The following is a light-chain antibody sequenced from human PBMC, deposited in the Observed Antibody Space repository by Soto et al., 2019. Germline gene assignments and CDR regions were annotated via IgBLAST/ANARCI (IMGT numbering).Light chain of an antibody. CDR1: QSIRTY. J-gene: IGKJ1*01. Sequence: VLTQSPATLPLSPGERATLSCRAGQSIRTYLAWYQQTSGQAPRLXIYDASNRATGTRARFSCSGAGTDCTRTISSLQPEDVATDYCQQSYSTPWTFGQGTKVDNK. CDR2: DAS. CDR3: QQSYSTPWT. V-gene: IGKV3-11*01.